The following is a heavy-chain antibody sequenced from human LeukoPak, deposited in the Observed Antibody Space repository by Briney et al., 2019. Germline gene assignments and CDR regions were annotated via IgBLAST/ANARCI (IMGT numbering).Heavy chain of an antibody. J-gene: IGHJ5*02. Sequence: SETLSLTCAVYGGSFSGYYWSWIRQPPGKGLEWIGEINHSGSTNYNPSLKSRVTISVDTSKNQFPLKLSSVTAADTAVYYCAGEKTDILTPPGDNWFDPWGQGTLVTVSS. CDR3: AGEKTDILTPPGDNWFDP. CDR2: INHSGST. V-gene: IGHV4-34*01. D-gene: IGHD3-9*01. CDR1: GGSFSGYY.